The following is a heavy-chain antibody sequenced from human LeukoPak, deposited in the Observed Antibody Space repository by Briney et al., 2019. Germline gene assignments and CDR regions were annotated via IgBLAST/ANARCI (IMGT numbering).Heavy chain of an antibody. J-gene: IGHJ4*02. CDR3: AKGPVAYYDILTGYFYFDY. Sequence: GGSLRLSCAASGFTFSSYAMSWVRQAPGKGLEWVSAISGSGGSTYYPDSVKGRFTISRDYSKNTLYLQMNSLRAEDTAVYYCAKGPVAYYDILTGYFYFDYWGQGTLVTVSS. CDR1: GFTFSSYA. CDR2: ISGSGGST. V-gene: IGHV3-23*01. D-gene: IGHD3-9*01.